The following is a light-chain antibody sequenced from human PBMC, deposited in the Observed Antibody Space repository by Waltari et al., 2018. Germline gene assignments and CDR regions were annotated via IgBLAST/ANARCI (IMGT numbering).Light chain of an antibody. J-gene: IGKJ2*01. Sequence: DIQMTQSPSSVSTSVGDRVTITCRASQDISSWLAWYQQKPGKAPDLLIYSSSTLHFGVPSRFSGSRSGTEFSLTITGLQPDDSATYFCQQANSFPYTYGQGTKLDI. CDR3: QQANSFPYT. CDR2: SSS. V-gene: IGKV1D-12*01. CDR1: QDISSW.